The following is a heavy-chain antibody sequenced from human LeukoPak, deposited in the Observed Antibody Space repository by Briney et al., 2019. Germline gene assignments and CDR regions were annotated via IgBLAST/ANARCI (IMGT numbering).Heavy chain of an antibody. CDR3: AKDSTPYSYGWVNWFDP. CDR1: GFTFSSYA. D-gene: IGHD5-18*01. CDR2: ICGSGGST. J-gene: IGHJ5*02. V-gene: IGHV3-23*01. Sequence: GGSLRLSCAASGFTFSSYAMSWVRQAPGKGLEWVSAICGSGGSTYYADTMKGRFTISRDNSKNTLYLQMNSLRAQDTAVYYCAKDSTPYSYGWVNWFDPWGQGTLVTVSS.